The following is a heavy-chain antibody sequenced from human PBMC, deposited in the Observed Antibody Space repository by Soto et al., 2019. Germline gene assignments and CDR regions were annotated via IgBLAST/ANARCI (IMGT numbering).Heavy chain of an antibody. CDR3: ARAIPSGYSSSWPTMGYYYYGMDV. CDR2: IWYDGSNK. CDR1: GFTFSSYG. D-gene: IGHD6-13*01. Sequence: QVQLVESGGGVVQPGRSLRLSCAASGFTFSSYGMHWVRQAPGKGLEWVAVIWYDGSNKYYADSVKGRFTISRDNSRNTLXXQXNXXRPEDTAVYYCARAIPSGYSSSWPTMGYYYYGMDVWGQGTTVTVSS. V-gene: IGHV3-33*01. J-gene: IGHJ6*02.